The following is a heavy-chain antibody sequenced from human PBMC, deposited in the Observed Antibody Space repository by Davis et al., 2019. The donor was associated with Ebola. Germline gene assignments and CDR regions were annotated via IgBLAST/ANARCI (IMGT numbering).Heavy chain of an antibody. CDR2: INSDGSST. J-gene: IGHJ6*03. CDR3: TTDRKLGIGYYYYYMDV. Sequence: PGGPLRLSCAASGFTFSSYWMHWVRQAPGKGLVWVSRINSDGSSTSYADSVKGRFTISRDNAKNTLYLQMNSLKTEDTAVYYCTTDRKLGIGYYYYYMDVWGKGTTVTVSS. V-gene: IGHV3-74*01. CDR1: GFTFSSYW. D-gene: IGHD7-27*01.